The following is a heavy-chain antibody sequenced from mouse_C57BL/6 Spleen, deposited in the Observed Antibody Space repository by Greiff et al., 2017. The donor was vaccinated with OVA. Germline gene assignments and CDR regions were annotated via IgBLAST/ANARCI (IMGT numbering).Heavy chain of an antibody. Sequence: EVMLVESGGGLVKPGGSLKLSCAASGFTFSDYGMHWVRQAPEKGLEWVAYISSGSSTIYYADTVKGRFTISRDNAKNTLFLQMTSLRSEDTAMYYCAGQGDDGYYVAWFAYWGQGTLVTVSA. J-gene: IGHJ3*01. V-gene: IGHV5-17*01. CDR2: ISSGSSTI. CDR1: GFTFSDYG. CDR3: AGQGDDGYYVAWFAY. D-gene: IGHD2-3*01.